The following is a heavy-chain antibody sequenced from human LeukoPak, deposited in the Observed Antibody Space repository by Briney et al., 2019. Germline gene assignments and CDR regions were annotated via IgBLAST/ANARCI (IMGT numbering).Heavy chain of an antibody. V-gene: IGHV4-31*11. J-gene: IGHJ4*02. CDR2: IYYSGST. CDR3: ARGYDFGGTDY. Sequence: PSETLSLTCAVYGGSFSGYYWSWIRQHPGKGLEWIGYIYYSGSTYYNPSLKSRVTISVDTSKNQFSLKLSSVTAADTAVYYCARGYDFGGTDYWGQGTLVTVSS. CDR1: GGSFSGYY. D-gene: IGHD5-12*01.